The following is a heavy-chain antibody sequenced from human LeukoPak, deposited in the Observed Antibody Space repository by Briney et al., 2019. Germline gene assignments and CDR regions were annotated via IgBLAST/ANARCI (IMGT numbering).Heavy chain of an antibody. D-gene: IGHD5-18*01. V-gene: IGHV4-59*12. CDR1: GSSISSLY. Sequence: PSETLSLTCSVSGSSISSLYWSWIRQPPGKGLEWIGYIYYTGSTNYNPSLKSRVTMFVDMSKNQFSLKLTYVTAADTAVYYCAKDPHTGIAPDYWGQGTLVTVSS. CDR2: IYYTGST. J-gene: IGHJ4*02. CDR3: AKDPHTGIAPDY.